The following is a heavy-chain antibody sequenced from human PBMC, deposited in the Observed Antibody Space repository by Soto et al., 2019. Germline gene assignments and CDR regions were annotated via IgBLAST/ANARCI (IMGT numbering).Heavy chain of an antibody. J-gene: IGHJ4*02. CDR3: AKGKSDTSHYLSDS. V-gene: IGHV3-9*01. Sequence: PGGSLRLSCAASGFTVDDYAMHWVRQAPGKGLEWVSGISWNSETIDYADSVKGRFTISRDNSKSTLYLQMNSLRPDDTAVYYCAKGKSDTSHYLSDSWGKGTLVTVSS. CDR2: ISWNSETI. D-gene: IGHD3-22*01. CDR1: GFTVDDYA.